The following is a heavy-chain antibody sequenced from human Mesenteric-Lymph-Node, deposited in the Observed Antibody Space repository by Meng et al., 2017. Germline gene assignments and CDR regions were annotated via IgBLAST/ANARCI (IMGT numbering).Heavy chain of an antibody. D-gene: IGHD5-18*01. CDR1: GFTFSDYY. CDR2: ISSSGSTI. Sequence: GGSLRLSCAASGFTFSDYYMSWNRQVPGKGLEWVSYISSSGSTIYYADSVKGRFTISRDNAKNSLYLQMNSLRAEDTAVYYCARDGVDTAMVPSGYWGQGTLVTVSS. V-gene: IGHV3-11*04. J-gene: IGHJ4*02. CDR3: ARDGVDTAMVPSGY.